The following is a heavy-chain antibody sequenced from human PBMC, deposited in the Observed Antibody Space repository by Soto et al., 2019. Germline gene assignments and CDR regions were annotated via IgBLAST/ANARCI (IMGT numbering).Heavy chain of an antibody. CDR2: VSYGGSNK. D-gene: IGHD3-22*01. J-gene: IGHJ3*02. CDR3: AKLDDSSGYDAFDI. CDR1: GFTFRNYD. V-gene: IGHV3-30*18. Sequence: QVQLVESGGGVVQPGRSLRLSCAASGFTFRNYDMHWVRQAPGKGLEWVAVVSYGGSNKYYADSLKDRVTISRDNSKSTLYLQVNSLRSEDTAVYYCAKLDDSSGYDAFDIWGQGTMVTVSS.